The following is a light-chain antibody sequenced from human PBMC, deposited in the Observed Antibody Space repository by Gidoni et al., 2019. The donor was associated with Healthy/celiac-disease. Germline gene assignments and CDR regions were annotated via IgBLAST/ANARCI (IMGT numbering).Light chain of an antibody. V-gene: IGKV3-11*01. Sequence: EIVLTQSPATLSLAPGDSATLGCRASQSVSSDLAWYQQNPGQAPRLLLYHASNRATGIPDRFSGSGSSTDFTLTISSLDPEDFAVYYCQQRSNWPRLTFGGGTKVEIK. J-gene: IGKJ4*01. CDR3: QQRSNWPRLT. CDR1: QSVSSD. CDR2: HAS.